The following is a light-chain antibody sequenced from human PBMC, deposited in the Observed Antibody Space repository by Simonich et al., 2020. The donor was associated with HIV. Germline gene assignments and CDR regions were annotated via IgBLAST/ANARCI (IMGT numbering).Light chain of an antibody. CDR1: ESVSRC. J-gene: IGKJ2*01. CDR3: QQRSNWYT. V-gene: IGKV3-11*01. CDR2: DAS. Sequence: EIVLTQSPATLSSSPGERATLSCRASESVSRCLAWYQQKPGQAPRLLIYDASNRATGIPARFSGSGSGTDFTLTISSLEPEDFAVYYCQQRSNWYTFGQGTKLEIK.